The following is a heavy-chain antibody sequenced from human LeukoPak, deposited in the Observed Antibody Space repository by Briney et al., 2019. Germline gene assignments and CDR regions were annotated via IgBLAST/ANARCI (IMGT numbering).Heavy chain of an antibody. J-gene: IGHJ4*02. CDR3: AKDSDSSGYDY. CDR2: ISYDGSNK. V-gene: IGHV3-30*18. Sequence: GGSLRLSCAASGFTFSSYGMHWVRQALGKGLEWVAVISYDGSNKYYADSVKGRFTISRDNSKNTLYLQMNSLRAEDTAVYYCAKDSDSSGYDYWGQGTLVTVSS. CDR1: GFTFSSYG. D-gene: IGHD6-19*01.